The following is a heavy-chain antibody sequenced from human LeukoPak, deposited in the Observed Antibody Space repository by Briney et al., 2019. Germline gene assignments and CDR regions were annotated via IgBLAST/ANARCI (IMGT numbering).Heavy chain of an antibody. CDR2: IYYSGST. CDR1: GGSISSSNW. V-gene: IGHV4-4*02. J-gene: IGHJ4*02. D-gene: IGHD3-16*01. Sequence: PSGTLSLTCAVSGGSISSSNWWSWVRQPPGKGLEWIGYIYYSGSTYYNPSLTSRVTISVDTSKNQFSLKLSSVTAADTAVYYCAREPYYVWGSLGLFDYWGQGTLVTVSS. CDR3: AREPYYVWGSLGLFDY.